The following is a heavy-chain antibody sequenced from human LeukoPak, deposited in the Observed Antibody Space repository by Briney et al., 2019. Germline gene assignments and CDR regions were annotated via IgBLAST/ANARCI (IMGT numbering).Heavy chain of an antibody. CDR1: GFTFSSYG. Sequence: GGSLRLSCAASGFTFSSYGMHWVRQAPGKGLEWVAVISYDGSNKYYADSVKGRFTISRDNSKNTRYLQMNSLRAEDTAVYYCAKDKGTYDSSGFDYWGQGTLVTVSS. D-gene: IGHD3-22*01. J-gene: IGHJ4*02. V-gene: IGHV3-30*18. CDR2: ISYDGSNK. CDR3: AKDKGTYDSSGFDY.